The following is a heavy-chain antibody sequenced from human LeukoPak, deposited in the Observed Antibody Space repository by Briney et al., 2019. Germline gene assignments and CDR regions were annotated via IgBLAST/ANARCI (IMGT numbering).Heavy chain of an antibody. CDR3: AKVKDSSGYYPDY. V-gene: IGHV3-23*01. Sequence: GGSLRLSCAASGFTFSSYAMSLVRQAPGKGLEWVSAISGSGGSTYYADSVKGRFTISRDNSKNTLYLQMNSLRAEDTAVYDCAKVKDSSGYYPDYWGQGTLVTVSS. CDR2: ISGSGGST. D-gene: IGHD3-22*01. CDR1: GFTFSSYA. J-gene: IGHJ4*02.